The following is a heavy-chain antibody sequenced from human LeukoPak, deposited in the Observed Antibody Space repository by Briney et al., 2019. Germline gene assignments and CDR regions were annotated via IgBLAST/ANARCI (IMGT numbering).Heavy chain of an antibody. CDR2: INHSGST. Sequence: PSETLSLTCAVYGGSFSGYYWSWIRQPPGKGREWMGEINHSGSTNYNPSLKSRVTISVDTSKNQFSQKLSSVTAADTAVYYCARDAAITGIWFDPWGQGTLVTVSS. V-gene: IGHV4-34*01. D-gene: IGHD1-20*01. CDR3: ARDAAITGIWFDP. CDR1: GGSFSGYY. J-gene: IGHJ5*02.